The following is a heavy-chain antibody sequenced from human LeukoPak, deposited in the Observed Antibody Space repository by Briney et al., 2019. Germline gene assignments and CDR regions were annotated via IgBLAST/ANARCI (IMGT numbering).Heavy chain of an antibody. CDR2: MNPNSGNT. CDR3: ATDREDDYYYGMDV. V-gene: IGHV1-8*01. D-gene: IGHD1-14*01. J-gene: IGHJ6*02. CDR1: GYTFTSYD. Sequence: GASVKVSCKASGYTFTSYDINWVRQATGQGLEWMGWMNPNSGNTGYAQKFQGRVTMTRNTSISTVYMELSSLRSEDTAVYYCATDREDDYYYGMDVWGQGTTVTVSS.